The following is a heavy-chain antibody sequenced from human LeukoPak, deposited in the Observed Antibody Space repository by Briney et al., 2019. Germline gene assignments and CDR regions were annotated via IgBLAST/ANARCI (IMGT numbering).Heavy chain of an antibody. V-gene: IGHV4-59*08. CDR2: IYYSGST. Sequence: PSETLSLTCTVSGGSLSSYFWSWIRQPPGKGLEWIAYIYYSGSTNYNHSLKSRVTISVDTSKNQFSLKLSSVTAADTAVYYCARQPSSWFTSFDSWGQGTLVTVSS. D-gene: IGHD6-13*01. CDR1: GGSLSSYF. J-gene: IGHJ4*02. CDR3: ARQPSSWFTSFDS.